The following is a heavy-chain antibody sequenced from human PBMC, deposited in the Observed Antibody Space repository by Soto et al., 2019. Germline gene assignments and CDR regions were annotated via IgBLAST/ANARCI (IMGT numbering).Heavy chain of an antibody. J-gene: IGHJ6*02. CDR1: GYSITRYG. D-gene: IGHD3-16*01. CDR3: ARGITIGGVLNGVDV. V-gene: IGHV1-18*01. CDR2: LNTDNGKT. Sequence: QVQLVQSGAEVKKPGASVKVSCKASGYSITRYGISWVRQAPGQGLEWMGWLNTDNGKTYYAQKLQGRVTMTTDTSTSIAYMELRSLTSDDTALYYCARGITIGGVLNGVDVLGQGTTGTVSS.